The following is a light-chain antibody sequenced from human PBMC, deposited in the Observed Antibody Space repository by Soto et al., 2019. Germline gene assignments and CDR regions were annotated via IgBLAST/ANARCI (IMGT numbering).Light chain of an antibody. CDR3: QQYNTDSIT. Sequence: DIQMTQSPSTLSASVGDRVTITCRASQNINDWLAWYQQKPGKAPRLLIYKASTLESGVPSRFSGSGFGTEFTLTISSLQPDDFATYYCQQYNTDSITVGPGAKVEIK. J-gene: IGKJ3*01. V-gene: IGKV1-5*03. CDR2: KAS. CDR1: QNINDW.